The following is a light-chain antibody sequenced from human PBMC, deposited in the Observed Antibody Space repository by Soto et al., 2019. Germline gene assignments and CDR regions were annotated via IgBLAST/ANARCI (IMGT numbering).Light chain of an antibody. CDR3: ASSTTDSIVV. Sequence: QSVLTQPPSVSGSPGQSVTLSCTGTRSDIGSFDLVSWYQQPPGTAPRLIIYEVTHRPSGVPDRFSGSKSGNTASLTISGRQAEDEADYYCASSTTDSIVVFGGGTKLTVL. V-gene: IGLV2-18*02. CDR1: RSDIGSFDL. CDR2: EVT. J-gene: IGLJ2*01.